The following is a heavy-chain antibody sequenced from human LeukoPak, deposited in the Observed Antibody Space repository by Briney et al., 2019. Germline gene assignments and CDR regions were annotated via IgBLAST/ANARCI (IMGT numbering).Heavy chain of an antibody. J-gene: IGHJ4*02. D-gene: IGHD3-3*01. CDR1: GGSISSYY. CDR3: ARDRSNYDFWSGPAGY. V-gene: IGHV4-59*01. Sequence: KPSETLSLTCTVSGGSISSYYWSWIRQPPGKGLEWIGYIYYSGSTNYNPSLKNRVTISVDTSKNQFSLKLSSVTAADTAVYYCARDRSNYDFWSGPAGYWGQGTLVTVSS. CDR2: IYYSGST.